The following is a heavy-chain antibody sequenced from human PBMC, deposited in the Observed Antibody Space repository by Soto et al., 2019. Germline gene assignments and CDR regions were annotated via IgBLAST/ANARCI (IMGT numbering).Heavy chain of an antibody. CDR2: IYYSGST. Sequence: QVQLQESGPGLVKPSQTLSLTCTVSGGSISSGGYYWSWIRQHPGKGLEWIGYIYYSGSTYYNPSLKSRVTISVDTSKNQFSLKLSSVTAADTAAYYCAREAAGILNWFDPWGQGTLVTVSS. CDR1: GGSISSGGYY. J-gene: IGHJ5*02. D-gene: IGHD6-25*01. V-gene: IGHV4-31*03. CDR3: AREAAGILNWFDP.